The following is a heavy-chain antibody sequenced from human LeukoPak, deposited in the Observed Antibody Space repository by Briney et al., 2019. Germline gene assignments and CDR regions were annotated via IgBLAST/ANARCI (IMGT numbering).Heavy chain of an antibody. Sequence: SSETLSLTCTVSGGSISSSSYYWGWIRQPPGKGLEWIGSIYYSGSTYYNPSLKSRVTIPVDTSKNQFSLKLSSVTAADTAVYYCARGSSIAARPEPYNWFDPWGQGTLVTVSS. CDR3: ARGSSIAARPEPYNWFDP. D-gene: IGHD6-6*01. CDR1: GGSISSSSYY. V-gene: IGHV4-39*07. CDR2: IYYSGST. J-gene: IGHJ5*02.